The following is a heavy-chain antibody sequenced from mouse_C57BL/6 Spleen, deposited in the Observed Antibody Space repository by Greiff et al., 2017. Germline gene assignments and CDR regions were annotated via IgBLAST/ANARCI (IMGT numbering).Heavy chain of an antibody. CDR1: GYAFSSSW. D-gene: IGHD2-4*01. Sequence: QVQLQQSGPELVKPGASVKISCKASGYAFSSSWMNWVKQRPGQGLEWIGRIYPGDGYTNYNGKFKGKATLTADKSSSTAYMQLSSLTSEDSAVCVCADDDDSGFAYWGQGTLVTVSA. V-gene: IGHV1-82*01. CDR3: ADDDDSGFAY. CDR2: IYPGDGYT. J-gene: IGHJ3*01.